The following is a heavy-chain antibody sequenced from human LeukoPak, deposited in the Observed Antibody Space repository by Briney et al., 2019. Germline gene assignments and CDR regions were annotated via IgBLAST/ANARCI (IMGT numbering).Heavy chain of an antibody. CDR2: ISSSSYI. CDR1: GFTFSSYS. D-gene: IGHD3-9*01. V-gene: IGHV3-21*01. CDR3: ARDRGRDILTGYYSSDGMDV. Sequence: GGSLRLSCAASGFTFSSYSMNWVRQAPGKGLEWVSSISSSSYIYYADSAKGRFTISRDNAKNSLYLQMNSQRAEDTAVYYCARDRGRDILTGYYSSDGMDVWGQGTTVTVSS. J-gene: IGHJ6*02.